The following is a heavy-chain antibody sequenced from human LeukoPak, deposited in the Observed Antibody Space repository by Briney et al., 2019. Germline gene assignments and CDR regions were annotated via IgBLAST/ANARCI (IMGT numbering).Heavy chain of an antibody. Sequence: PGGSLRLSCAASGFTFNTYNMNWVRQAPGKGLEWVSCISSTGGTIYSADSVKGRFTISRDNAKNSLFLHMNGLRDEDTAVYFCAGAYSQPRSPKFFDYWGQGALVTVSS. CDR3: AGAYSQPRSPKFFDY. D-gene: IGHD2-21*01. V-gene: IGHV3-48*02. J-gene: IGHJ4*02. CDR2: ISSTGGTI. CDR1: GFTFNTYN.